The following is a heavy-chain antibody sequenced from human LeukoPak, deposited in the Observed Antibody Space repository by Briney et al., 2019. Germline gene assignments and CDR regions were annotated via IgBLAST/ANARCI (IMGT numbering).Heavy chain of an antibody. CDR2: ITSKNDGERI. CDR1: GFAFSGAW. Sequence: GGSLRLSCAASGFAFSGAWLSWWRQAPGQGPEWVGRITSKNDGERIDYAAPVKGRFSISRDDSKNTLYLQMNSLKTDDTAVYYCSADVPGLHPRIDYWGLGTQVTVSS. V-gene: IGHV3-15*01. D-gene: IGHD1-14*01. CDR3: SADVPGLHPRIDY. J-gene: IGHJ4*02.